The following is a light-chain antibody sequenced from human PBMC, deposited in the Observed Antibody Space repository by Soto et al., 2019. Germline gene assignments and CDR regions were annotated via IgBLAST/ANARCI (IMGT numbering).Light chain of an antibody. J-gene: IGLJ7*01. V-gene: IGLV1-51*01. CDR3: GAWDTSLTAAV. Sequence: QSVLTQPPSVSAAPGQKVTISCSGSSSNIGSNYVSWYQQPPGTAPKLLIYDSNRRPSGIPDRFSGSKSGTSATLDITGLQTGDEAVYYCGAWDTSLTAAVFGGGTQLTVL. CDR2: DSN. CDR1: SSNIGSNY.